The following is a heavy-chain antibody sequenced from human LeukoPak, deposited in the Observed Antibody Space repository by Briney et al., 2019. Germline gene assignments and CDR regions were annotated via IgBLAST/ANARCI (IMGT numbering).Heavy chain of an antibody. V-gene: IGHV3-48*04. CDR1: GFTFSLYS. J-gene: IGHJ4*02. Sequence: GGSLRLSCAASGFTFSLYSMYWVRQAPGKGLEWVSSISSSSSTIYYTDSVKGRFTISRDNAKNSLYLQMSSLRAEDTAVYYCARDETIVASMGGGYWGQGTLVTVSS. D-gene: IGHD5-12*01. CDR3: ARDETIVASMGGGY. CDR2: ISSSSSTI.